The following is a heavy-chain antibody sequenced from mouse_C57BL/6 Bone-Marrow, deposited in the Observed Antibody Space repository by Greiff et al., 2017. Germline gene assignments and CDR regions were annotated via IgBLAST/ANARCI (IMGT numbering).Heavy chain of an antibody. J-gene: IGHJ2*01. Sequence: VQLQQSGAELVRPGASVKLSCTASGFNIKDYYMHWVKQRPEQGLEWIGRIDPEDGDTGYAPKVQGKATMTADTSSNTAYLQLSSLTSEDTAVYYCTTAAFYGSSPSYFDYWGQGTTLTVSS. CDR2: IDPEDGDT. D-gene: IGHD1-1*01. CDR1: GFNIKDYY. V-gene: IGHV14-1*01. CDR3: TTAAFYGSSPSYFDY.